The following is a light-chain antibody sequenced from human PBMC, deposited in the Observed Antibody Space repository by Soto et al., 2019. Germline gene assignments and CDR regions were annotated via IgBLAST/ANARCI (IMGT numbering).Light chain of an antibody. CDR1: GGSFARNF. J-gene: IGLJ2*01. Sequence: NFMLTQPHSVSESPGKTVTISCTRSGGSFARNFVQWYQQRPGSAPTTVIYGDNQRPSGVPDRFSGSIDSSSNSASLTISGLKIEDEADYYCQSYDNSNVIFGGGTKLTVL. CDR3: QSYDNSNVI. CDR2: GDN. V-gene: IGLV6-57*04.